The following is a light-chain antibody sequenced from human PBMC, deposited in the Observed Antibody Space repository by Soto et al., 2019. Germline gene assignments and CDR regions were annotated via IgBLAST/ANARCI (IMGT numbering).Light chain of an antibody. CDR1: SGSIASNY. V-gene: IGLV6-57*01. CDR3: QSYDATNQV. CDR2: EDN. Sequence: NFMLTQPHSVSESPGKTVIISCTRSSGSIASNYVQWYQQRPGSSPTTVIYEDNQRPSGVPDRFSGSIDSSSNSASLTISALETEHEADYYCQSYDATNQVFAGGTKLTVL. J-gene: IGLJ3*02.